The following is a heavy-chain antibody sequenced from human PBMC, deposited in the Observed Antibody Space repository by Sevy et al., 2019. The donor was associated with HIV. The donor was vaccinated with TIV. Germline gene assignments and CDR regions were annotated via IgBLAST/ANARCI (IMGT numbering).Heavy chain of an antibody. V-gene: IGHV4-59*08. CDR1: GGSITSLY. Sequence: SETLSLTCTVSGGSITSLYWNWIRRPPGKGVEWIANIYYNGHINYNPPLKSRVTLSLDTSKNQFSLRLSSVTAADTAMYYCAGENAWGRGYSWGQGTLVTVSS. J-gene: IGHJ4*02. CDR2: IYYNGHI. CDR3: AGENAWGRGYS. D-gene: IGHD1-26*01.